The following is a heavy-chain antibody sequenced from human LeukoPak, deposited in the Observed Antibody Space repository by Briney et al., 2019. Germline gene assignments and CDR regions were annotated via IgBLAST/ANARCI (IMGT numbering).Heavy chain of an antibody. V-gene: IGHV3-7*01. CDR1: GFTFSSYW. CDR2: IKQDGSEK. J-gene: IGHJ6*03. Sequence: GGSLRLSCAASGFTFSSYWMSWVRHAPGKGREGGANIKQDGSEKYYVDSVKGRFTISRDTAKNSLYLQMNSLRAEATAVYYCASNYYDFWSGYYSTPYYMDVWGKGTTVTVSS. D-gene: IGHD3-3*01. CDR3: ASNYYDFWSGYYSTPYYMDV.